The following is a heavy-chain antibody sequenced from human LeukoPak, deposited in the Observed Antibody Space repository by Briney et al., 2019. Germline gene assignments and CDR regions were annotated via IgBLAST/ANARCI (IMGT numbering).Heavy chain of an antibody. D-gene: IGHD2-15*01. CDR2: TYHTGST. J-gene: IGHJ6*02. Sequence: SQTLSLTCTVSGGSISSADFYWSWIRQPPGKGLEWIGFTYHTGSTYYNPSLKSRVTISVDTSKNQFSLKLSSVTAADTAVYYCARAPNCSGGSCYSGRGGYGMDVWGQGTTVTVSS. CDR1: GGSISSADFY. V-gene: IGHV4-30-4*01. CDR3: ARAPNCSGGSCYSGRGGYGMDV.